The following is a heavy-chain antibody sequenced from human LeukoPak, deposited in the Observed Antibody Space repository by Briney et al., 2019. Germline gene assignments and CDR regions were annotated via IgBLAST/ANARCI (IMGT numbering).Heavy chain of an antibody. J-gene: IGHJ5*01. CDR1: GFTFEHYG. CDR3: AKASDYGGNEFDF. V-gene: IGHV3-9*01. CDR2: ITWNSGYK. D-gene: IGHD4-23*01. Sequence: PGGSLRLSCAASGFTFEHYGMHWVRQVPGKGQEWVSYITWNSGYKGYADSVRGRFAISRDNAKKSLHLQMNSLTGDDTAFYYCAKASDYGGNEFDFWGQGALVTVSS.